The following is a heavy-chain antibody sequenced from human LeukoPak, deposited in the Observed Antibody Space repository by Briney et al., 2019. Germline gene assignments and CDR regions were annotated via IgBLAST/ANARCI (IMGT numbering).Heavy chain of an antibody. D-gene: IGHD3-10*01. J-gene: IGHJ4*02. Sequence: GGSLRLSCAASGFTFDDYAMRWVRQAPGKGLEWVSLISGDGGSTYYADSVKGRFTISRDNSKNSLYLQMNSLRTADTSLSYCSKFTSSGRLEEYYFDYWGQGTLVTVSS. V-gene: IGHV3-43*02. CDR3: SKFTSSGRLEEYYFDY. CDR2: ISGDGGST. CDR1: GFTFDDYA.